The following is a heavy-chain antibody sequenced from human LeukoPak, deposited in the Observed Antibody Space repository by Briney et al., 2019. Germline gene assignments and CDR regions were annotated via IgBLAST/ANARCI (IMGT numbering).Heavy chain of an antibody. J-gene: IGHJ4*02. D-gene: IGHD5-18*01. CDR2: KYYSGST. V-gene: IGHV4-61*01. Sequence: SETLSLTCDVSGVSINTCCYYWTWIRQPPGKGLEWIGYKYYSGSTRYNSSLRSRLTISLDSSKNQFSLRLTSVTAADTAVCYCARGRSYGFDFDSWGPGTLVIVSS. CDR1: GVSINTCCYY. CDR3: ARGRSYGFDFDS.